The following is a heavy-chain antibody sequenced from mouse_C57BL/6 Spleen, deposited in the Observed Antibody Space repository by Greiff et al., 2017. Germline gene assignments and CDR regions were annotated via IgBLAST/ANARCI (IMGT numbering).Heavy chain of an antibody. CDR3: ARGEFHWYFDV. Sequence: EADGIDFSRYWMSWVRRAPGKGLEWIGEINPDSSTINYAPSLKDKFIISRDNAKNTLYLQMSKVRSEDTALYYCARGEFHWYFDVWGTGTTVTVSS. V-gene: IGHV4-1*01. CDR2: INPDSSTI. CDR1: GIDFSRYW. J-gene: IGHJ1*03.